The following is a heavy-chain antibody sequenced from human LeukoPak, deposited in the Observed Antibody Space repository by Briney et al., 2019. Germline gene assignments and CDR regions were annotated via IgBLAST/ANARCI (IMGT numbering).Heavy chain of an antibody. Sequence: SVKVSCKASGGTFSSYAISWVRQAPGQGLEWMGRIIPILGTANYAQKFQGRVTITTDESTSTAYMELSSLRSEDTAVYYCAVESGSSGFLPFDYWGQGTLVTVSS. CDR2: IIPILGTA. CDR3: AVESGSSGFLPFDY. V-gene: IGHV1-69*11. D-gene: IGHD6-19*01. J-gene: IGHJ4*02. CDR1: GGTFSSYA.